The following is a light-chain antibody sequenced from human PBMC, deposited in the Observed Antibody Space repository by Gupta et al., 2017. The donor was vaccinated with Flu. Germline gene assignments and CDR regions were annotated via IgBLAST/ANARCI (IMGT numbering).Light chain of an antibody. J-gene: IGKJ4*01. CDR1: QSISSW. CDR3: QQYDKYPVT. CDR2: KAS. V-gene: IGKV1-5*03. Sequence: GDRVTITCRASQSISSWLAWYQQKPGNAPNLLIYKASSLESGVPSRFSGGGSGTEFTLTISSLQPDDSATYYCQQYDKYPVTFGGGTKVEIK.